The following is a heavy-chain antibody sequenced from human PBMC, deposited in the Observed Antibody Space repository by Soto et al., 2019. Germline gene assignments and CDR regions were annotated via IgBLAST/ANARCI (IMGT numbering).Heavy chain of an antibody. J-gene: IGHJ6*02. CDR1: GYTFTSYY. V-gene: IGHV1-46*01. CDR2: INPSGGST. CDR3: ARDKYVLLWFGELSYGMDV. D-gene: IGHD3-10*01. Sequence: GASVKVSCKASGYTFTSYYMHWVRQAPGQGLEWMGIINPSGGSTSYAQKFQGRVTMTRDTSTSTVYMELSSLRSEDTAVYYCARDKYVLLWFGELSYGMDVWGQGTTVTVSS.